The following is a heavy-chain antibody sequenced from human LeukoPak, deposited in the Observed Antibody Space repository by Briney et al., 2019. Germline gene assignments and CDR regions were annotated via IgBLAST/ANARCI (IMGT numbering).Heavy chain of an antibody. V-gene: IGHV4-34*01. CDR3: ARAGICSSGWYVPYYFDY. J-gene: IGHJ4*02. Sequence: NPSEPLSLTCAVYGGSFSGYYWSWIRQPPGKGLEWIGEINHSGSTNYNPSLKSRVTISVDTSKNQFSLKLSSVTAADTAVYYCARAGICSSGWYVPYYFDYWGQGTLVTVSS. D-gene: IGHD6-19*01. CDR1: GGSFSGYY. CDR2: INHSGST.